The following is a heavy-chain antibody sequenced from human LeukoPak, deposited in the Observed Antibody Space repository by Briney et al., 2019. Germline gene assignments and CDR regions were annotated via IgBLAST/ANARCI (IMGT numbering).Heavy chain of an antibody. CDR3: ARDGDYYGSGSYYNEDWFDA. CDR1: GGTFSSYA. Sequence: ASVKVSCKASGGTFSSYAISWVRQAPGQGLEWMGRIIPIFGIANYAQKFQGRVTITADKSTSTAYMELSSLRSEDTAVYYCARDGDYYGSGSYYNEDWFDAWGQGTLVTVSS. CDR2: IIPIFGIA. J-gene: IGHJ5*02. D-gene: IGHD3-10*01. V-gene: IGHV1-69*04.